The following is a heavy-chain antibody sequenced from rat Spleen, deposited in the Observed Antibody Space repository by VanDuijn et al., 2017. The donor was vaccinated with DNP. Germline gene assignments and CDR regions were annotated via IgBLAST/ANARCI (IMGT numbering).Heavy chain of an antibody. CDR1: GFTFNDYD. J-gene: IGHJ4*01. Sequence: EVQLVESGGGLVQPGGSLKLSCVASGFTFNDYDMAWVRQAPAKGLEWVTSITPSGNSAFYRDSVKGRFTVSRDNAKSTLFLQMDSLRSEETATYYCARHGEVPSRYAMDAWGQGTAVTVSS. V-gene: IGHV5S11*01. D-gene: IGHD1-5*01. CDR3: ARHGEVPSRYAMDA. CDR2: ITPSGNSA.